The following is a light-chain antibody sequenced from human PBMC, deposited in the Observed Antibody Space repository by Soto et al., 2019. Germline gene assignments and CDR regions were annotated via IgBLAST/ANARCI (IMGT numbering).Light chain of an antibody. V-gene: IGLV2-14*01. J-gene: IGLJ1*01. CDR2: EVT. Sequence: QSALTQPASVSASPGQSITISCTGTSSDVGTYDDVSWYRQHPGKAPRLLIYEVTNRPSGVSNRFSGSKSGNTAYLTISGLQVEDEAEYFCLSFTTTSTHVFGTGTKLTVL. CDR3: LSFTTTSTHV. CDR1: SSDVGTYDD.